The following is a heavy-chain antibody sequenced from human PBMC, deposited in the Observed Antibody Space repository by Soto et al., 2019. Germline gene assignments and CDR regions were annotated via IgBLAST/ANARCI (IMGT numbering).Heavy chain of an antibody. V-gene: IGHV3-30-3*01. Sequence: QVQLVESGGGVVQPGRSLRLSCAASGFTFSSYAMHWVRQAPGKGLEWVAVISYDGSNKYYADSVKGRFTISRDNSKKTLYLQMNSLRAEDTAVYYCAREGKWPRCYFDYWGQGTLVTVSS. D-gene: IGHD5-12*01. CDR2: ISYDGSNK. CDR3: AREGKWPRCYFDY. CDR1: GFTFSSYA. J-gene: IGHJ4*02.